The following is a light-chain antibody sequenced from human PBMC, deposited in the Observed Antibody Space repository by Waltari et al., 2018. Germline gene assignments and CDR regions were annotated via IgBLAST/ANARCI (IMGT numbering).Light chain of an antibody. J-gene: IGKJ2*01. V-gene: IGKV3-15*01. Sequence: EAMMTQSPATLSVSPGDRATPSCRASQSVSNNVAWFQQQPGQAPSLLISAASTRATGVPARFSGSGSGTEFTLTISSLQTEDFAVYYCQQYNNWPLYTFGQGTKLEIK. CDR1: QSVSNN. CDR2: AAS. CDR3: QQYNNWPLYT.